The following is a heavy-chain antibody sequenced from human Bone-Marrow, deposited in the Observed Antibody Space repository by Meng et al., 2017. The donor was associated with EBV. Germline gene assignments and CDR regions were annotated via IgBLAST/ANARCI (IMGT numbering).Heavy chain of an antibody. V-gene: IGHV1-2*06. Sequence: QAERGQAGAEVKKPGASVKVSCKASGYSFTAYYMHWVRQAPGQGLEWMGQISPNNGDTKYAQQFQGRVTMTWDTSTSTAYMELNRLRSTDTAIYYCAKSGWNPSWGQGTLVTVSS. D-gene: IGHD6-19*01. CDR2: ISPNNGDT. CDR1: GYSFTAYY. J-gene: IGHJ4*02. CDR3: AKSGWNPS.